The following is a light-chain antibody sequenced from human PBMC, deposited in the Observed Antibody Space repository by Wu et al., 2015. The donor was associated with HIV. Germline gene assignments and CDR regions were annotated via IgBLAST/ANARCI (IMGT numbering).Light chain of an antibody. CDR1: QSISSRS. V-gene: IGKV3D-20*01. CDR3: QQYGSSSWT. J-gene: IGKJ1*01. Sequence: EVVLTQSPATLSLSPGERATLSCGASQSISSRSLAWYQQKPGLAPRLLIYDASSRATGIPDRFSGSGSGTDFTLTISRLEPEDFAVYYCQQYGSSSWTFGQGTKGGNQT. CDR2: DAS.